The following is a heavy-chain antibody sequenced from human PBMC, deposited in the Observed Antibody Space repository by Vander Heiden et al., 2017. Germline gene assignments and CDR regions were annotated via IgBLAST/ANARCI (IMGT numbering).Heavy chain of an antibody. D-gene: IGHD1-26*01. CDR2: ISSSSSTI. Sequence: EVQLVESGGGLVQPGGSLRLSCAASGFTFSSYSMNWVRQAPGKGLEWVSYISSSSSTIYYADSVKGRFTISRDNAKNSLYLQMNSLRDEDTAVYYCARDTGSWELLGGAFDIWGQGTMVTVSS. CDR1: GFTFSSYS. J-gene: IGHJ3*02. V-gene: IGHV3-48*02. CDR3: ARDTGSWELLGGAFDI.